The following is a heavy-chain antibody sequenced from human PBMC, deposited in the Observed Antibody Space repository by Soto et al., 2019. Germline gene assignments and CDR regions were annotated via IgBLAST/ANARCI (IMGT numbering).Heavy chain of an antibody. V-gene: IGHV4-59*11. Sequence: PAETQSLRCTSAQGYISSHWSGWMRQPQGPGLLWIGYIYYSGSTNYNPSLKSRVTISVDTSKNQFSLKLSSVTAADTAVYYCAIKNYGSGSYHGHYYYGLDVWGQGTTVT. D-gene: IGHD3-10*01. CDR1: QGYISSHW. CDR3: AIKNYGSGSYHGHYYYGLDV. J-gene: IGHJ6*01. CDR2: IYYSGST.